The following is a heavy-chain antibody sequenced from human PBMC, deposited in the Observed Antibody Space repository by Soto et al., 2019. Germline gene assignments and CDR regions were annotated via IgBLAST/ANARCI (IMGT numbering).Heavy chain of an antibody. CDR2: IKTNTDGGTT. D-gene: IGHD5-12*01. CDR3: TTVVGQLTGRYSGYPYYYLDV. CDR1: GFTFRNAW. V-gene: IGHV3-15*01. J-gene: IGHJ6*03. Sequence: VGSLRLSCAASGFTFRNAWMSWVRQAPGKGLEWVGRIKTNTDGGTTDYAAPVKDRFTISRDDSKNTLFLQMHSLKPEDTAVYYCTTVVGQLTGRYSGYPYYYLDVWGKGTTVTVSS.